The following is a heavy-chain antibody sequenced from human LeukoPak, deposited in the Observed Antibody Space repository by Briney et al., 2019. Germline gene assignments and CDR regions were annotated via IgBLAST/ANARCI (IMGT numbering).Heavy chain of an antibody. Sequence: SVKVSCKASGGTFSSYAISWVRQAPGQGLEWMGRIIPILGIANYAQKFQGRVTITADKSTSTAYMELCSLRSEDTAVYYCARGEGVDTAMTQLEIRWGQGTLVTVSS. J-gene: IGHJ4*02. CDR1: GGTFSSYA. CDR3: ARGEGVDTAMTQLEIR. CDR2: IIPILGIA. D-gene: IGHD5-18*01. V-gene: IGHV1-69*04.